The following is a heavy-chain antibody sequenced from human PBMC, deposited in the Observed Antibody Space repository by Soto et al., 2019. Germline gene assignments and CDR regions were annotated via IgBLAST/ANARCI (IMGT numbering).Heavy chain of an antibody. J-gene: IGHJ3*01. Sequence: SETLSLTCTISGGSISSSTYYWGWIRQPPGKGLEWIGSIYYSGRTYYNPSLESRVTISVDTSKNQFSLKMNFVTAADTAVYYCARHSSLGSGFDPWGQGTMVTVSS. CDR1: GGSISSSTYY. CDR2: IYYSGRT. CDR3: ARHSSLGSGFDP. D-gene: IGHD2-15*01. V-gene: IGHV4-39*01.